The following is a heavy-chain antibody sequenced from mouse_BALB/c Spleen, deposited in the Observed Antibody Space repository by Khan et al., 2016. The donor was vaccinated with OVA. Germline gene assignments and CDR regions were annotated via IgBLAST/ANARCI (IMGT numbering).Heavy chain of an antibody. CDR2: IGPGSSNT. CDR1: GYTFTSYW. Sequence: DLVKPGTSVKLYCKASGYTFTSYWINWIKQRPGQGLEWIGRIGPGSSNTYYNEMFKGKAALTVDTSSSTAYIQLSSRSSEDSAVYFGARENYYGRSCYAIDYWGQGTSVTVSS. J-gene: IGHJ4*01. V-gene: IGHV1S41*01. D-gene: IGHD1-1*01. CDR3: ARENYYGRSCYAIDY.